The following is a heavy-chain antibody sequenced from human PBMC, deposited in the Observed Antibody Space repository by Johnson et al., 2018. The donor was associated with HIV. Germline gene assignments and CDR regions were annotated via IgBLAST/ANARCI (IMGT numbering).Heavy chain of an antibody. D-gene: IGHD5-18*01. CDR2: ISGSGGST. CDR3: AKERVTWSSRGDAFDI. V-gene: IGHV3-23*04. J-gene: IGHJ3*02. Sequence: VLLVESGGGLVQPGGSLRLSCAASGFTFSSYWMSWVRQAPGKGLEWVSAISGSGGSTYYADSVKGRFPISRDNSKNTLYLQMNSLRAEDTAVYYCAKERVTWSSRGDAFDIWGQGTMVTVSS. CDR1: GFTFSSYW.